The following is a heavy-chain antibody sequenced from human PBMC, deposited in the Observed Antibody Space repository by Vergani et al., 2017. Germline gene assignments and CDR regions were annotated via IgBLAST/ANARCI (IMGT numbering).Heavy chain of an antibody. D-gene: IGHD4-17*01. V-gene: IGHV4-38-2*01. J-gene: IGHJ4*02. CDR3: AKTAETTVTAAVDY. CDR1: GYSISSGYY. CDR2: IYHSGST. Sequence: QVQLQESGPGLVKPSETLSLTCAVSGYSISSGYYWGWIRQPPGKGLEWIGSIYHSGSTYYNPSLKSRVTISVDTYNHQFSLKMSSVTAAGTAVYYCAKTAETTVTAAVDYWGQGTLVTVSS.